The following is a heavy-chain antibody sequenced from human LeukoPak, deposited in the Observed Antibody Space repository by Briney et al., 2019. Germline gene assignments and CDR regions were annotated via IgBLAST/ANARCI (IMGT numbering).Heavy chain of an antibody. D-gene: IGHD3-16*01. CDR1: GFTFTSYS. V-gene: IGHV3-48*02. CDR3: ARDDNWVFDF. CDR2: IRISISII. J-gene: IGHJ4*02. Sequence: GRSLRLSCAASGFTFTSYSMNWVRQAPGKGIDCVSYIRISISIISFSLSVNHRFTLSSDNAKNSLYLQMNSLRHEDTAVYYCARDDNWVFDFWGQGTLVTVSS.